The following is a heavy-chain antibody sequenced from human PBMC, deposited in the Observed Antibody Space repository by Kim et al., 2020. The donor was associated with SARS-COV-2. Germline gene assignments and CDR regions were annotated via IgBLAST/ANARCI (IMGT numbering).Heavy chain of an antibody. V-gene: IGHV1-69*13. CDR2: IIPIFGTA. CDR1: GGTFSSYA. D-gene: IGHD2-15*01. Sequence: SVKVSCKASGGTFSSYAISWVRQAPGQGLEWMGGIIPIFGTANYAQKFQGRVTITADESTSTAYMELSSLRSEDTAVYYCARGRRLVVVAATGDDAFDIWGQGTMVTVSS. CDR3: ARGRRLVVVAATGDDAFDI. J-gene: IGHJ3*02.